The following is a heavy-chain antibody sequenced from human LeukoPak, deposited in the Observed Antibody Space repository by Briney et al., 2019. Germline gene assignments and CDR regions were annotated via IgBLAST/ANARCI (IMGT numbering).Heavy chain of an antibody. CDR1: GYTFTSYG. D-gene: IGHD2-2*01. V-gene: IGHV1-18*01. J-gene: IGHJ5*02. CDR2: ISAYNGNT. CDR3: ARHGTCSSTSCYENWFDP. Sequence: VASVKVSCKASGYTFTSYGISWVRQAPGQGLEWMGWISAYNGNTNYAQSLQGRVTVTTDTSTSTAYMELRSLRSDDTAVYYCARHGTCSSTSCYENWFDPWGQGTLVTVSS.